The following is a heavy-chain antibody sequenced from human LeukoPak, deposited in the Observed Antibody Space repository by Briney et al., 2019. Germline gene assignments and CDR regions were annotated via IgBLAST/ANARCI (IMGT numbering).Heavy chain of an antibody. CDR3: ARAVRDIVVVPAAPDEINWFDP. CDR2: IIPIFGTA. V-gene: IGHV1-69*01. J-gene: IGHJ5*02. Sequence: SVKVSYKASGGTFSSYAISWVRQAPGQGLEWMGGIIPIFGTANYAQKFQGRVTITADESTSTAYMELSGLRSEDTAVYYCARAVRDIVVVPAAPDEINWFDPWGQGTLVTVSS. CDR1: GGTFSSYA. D-gene: IGHD2-2*01.